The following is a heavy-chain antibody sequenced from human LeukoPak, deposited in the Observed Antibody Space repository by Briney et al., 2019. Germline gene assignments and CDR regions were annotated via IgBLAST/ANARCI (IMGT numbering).Heavy chain of an antibody. J-gene: IGHJ4*02. CDR3: ARDAGGYSYGWYFDY. V-gene: IGHV4-39*07. CDR2: IYYSGST. D-gene: IGHD5-18*01. CDR1: GGSISSSGYY. Sequence: SETLSLTCTVSGGSISSSGYYWGWIRQPPGKGLEWIGSIYYSGSTYYNPSLKSRVTISVDTSKNQFSLQLSSVTAADTAVYYCARDAGGYSYGWYFDYWGQGTLVTVSS.